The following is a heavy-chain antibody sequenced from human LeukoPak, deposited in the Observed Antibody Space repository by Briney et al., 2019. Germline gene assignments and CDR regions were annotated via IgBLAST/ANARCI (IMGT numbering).Heavy chain of an antibody. CDR1: GGSFSGYY. D-gene: IGHD2-2*02. J-gene: IGHJ4*02. V-gene: IGHV4-34*01. CDR3: ARGRRGIVVVPAAIRFDY. CDR2: INHSGST. Sequence: SETLSLTCAVYGGSFSGYYRSWIRQPPGKGLEWIGEINHSGSTNYNPSLKSRVTISVDTSKNQFSLKLSSVTAADTAVYYCARGRRGIVVVPAAIRFDYWGQGTLVTVSS.